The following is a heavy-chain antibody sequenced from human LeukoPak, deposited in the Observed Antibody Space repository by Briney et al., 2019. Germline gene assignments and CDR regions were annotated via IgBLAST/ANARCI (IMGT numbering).Heavy chain of an antibody. CDR3: AKDLDVPAASFDY. D-gene: IGHD2-2*01. CDR1: GFTFSNYG. CDR2: ISGSGGST. J-gene: IGHJ4*02. V-gene: IGHV3-23*01. Sequence: HPGGSLRLSCAASGFTFSNYGMSWVRQAPGKGLEWVSAISGSGGSTYYADSVKGRFTISRDNSKNTLYLQMNSLRAEDTAVYYCAKDLDVPAASFDYWGQGTLVTVSS.